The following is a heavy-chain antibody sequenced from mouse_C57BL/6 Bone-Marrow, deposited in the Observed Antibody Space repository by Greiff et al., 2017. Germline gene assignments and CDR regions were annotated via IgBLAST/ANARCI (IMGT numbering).Heavy chain of an antibody. Sequence: EVQLQQSGPELVKPGASVKIPCKASGYTFTDYNMDWVKQSHGKSLEWIGDINPNNGGTIYNQKFKGKATLTVDKSSSTAYMELRSLTSEDTAVYYCASSIYYYGSSRWYFDVWGTGTTVTVSS. CDR3: ASSIYYYGSSRWYFDV. V-gene: IGHV1-18*01. J-gene: IGHJ1*03. D-gene: IGHD1-1*01. CDR1: GYTFTDYN. CDR2: INPNNGGT.